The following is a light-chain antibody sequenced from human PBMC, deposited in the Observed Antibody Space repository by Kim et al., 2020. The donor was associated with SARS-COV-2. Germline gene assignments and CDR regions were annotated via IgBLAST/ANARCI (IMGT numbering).Light chain of an antibody. J-gene: IGKJ2*01. CDR1: QSIKNY. Sequence: EIVLTQSPATLSLSPGQRATLSCRASQSIKNYLAWYQQKPGQAPRLLIYDASNRATGISARFSGSGSGTDFTLTISSLEPEDFALYYCQQRGDWPPYTFGQGPKLEI. CDR3: QQRGDWPPYT. CDR2: DAS. V-gene: IGKV3-11*01.